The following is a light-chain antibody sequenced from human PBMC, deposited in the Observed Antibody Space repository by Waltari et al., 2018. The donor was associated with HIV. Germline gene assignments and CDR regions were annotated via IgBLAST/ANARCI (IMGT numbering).Light chain of an antibody. CDR2: EVS. Sequence: QSALPQPASVSGSPGPSITISCTGTSSDVGRYNLASWYQQHPGKAPKLMIYEVSKRPSGVSNRFSGSKSGNTASLTISGLQAEDEADYYCCSYAGSSTLFGGGTKLTVL. CDR3: CSYAGSSTL. V-gene: IGLV2-23*02. CDR1: SSDVGRYNL. J-gene: IGLJ2*01.